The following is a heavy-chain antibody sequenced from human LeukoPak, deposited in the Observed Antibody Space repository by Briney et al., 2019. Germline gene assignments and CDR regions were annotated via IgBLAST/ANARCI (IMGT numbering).Heavy chain of an antibody. Sequence: GGSLRLSCAASGFTFSSYGMHWVRQAPGKGLEWVAVISYDGSNKYYADSVKGRFTISRDNSKNTLYPQMNSLRAEDTAVYYCARDRYSSGPAYYFDYWGQGTLVTVSS. D-gene: IGHD6-19*01. V-gene: IGHV3-30*03. CDR2: ISYDGSNK. CDR3: ARDRYSSGPAYYFDY. CDR1: GFTFSSYG. J-gene: IGHJ4*02.